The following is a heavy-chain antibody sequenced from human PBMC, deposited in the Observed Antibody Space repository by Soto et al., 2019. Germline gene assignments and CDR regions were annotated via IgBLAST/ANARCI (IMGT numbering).Heavy chain of an antibody. V-gene: IGHV3-73*01. Sequence: GGSLRLSCAASGFTFSESAMHWVRQASGKGLEWVGRIRGKANYYATAYAASVKGRFTISRDDSKNTAYLQMNSLKTEDTAVYYCTRLNLELNWFDPWGQGTLVTVSS. J-gene: IGHJ5*02. CDR1: GFTFSESA. D-gene: IGHD1-26*01. CDR3: TRLNLELNWFDP. CDR2: IRGKANYYAT.